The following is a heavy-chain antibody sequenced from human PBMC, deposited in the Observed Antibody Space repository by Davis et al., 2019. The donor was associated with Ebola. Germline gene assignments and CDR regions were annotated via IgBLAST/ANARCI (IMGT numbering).Heavy chain of an antibody. V-gene: IGHV5-51*01. CDR3: ARSLHRHFDY. CDR2: IYPGDSDT. J-gene: IGHJ4*02. Sequence: KVSCKGSGYSFTSYWIGWVRQMPGKGLEWMGIIYPGDSDTRYSPSFQGQVTISADKSISTAYLQWSSLKAPDTAMYTCARSLHRHFDYWGQGTLVTFSS. CDR1: GYSFTSYW.